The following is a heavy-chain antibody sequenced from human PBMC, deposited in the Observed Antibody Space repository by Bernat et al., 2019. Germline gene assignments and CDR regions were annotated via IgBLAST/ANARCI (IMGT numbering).Heavy chain of an antibody. V-gene: IGHV4-31*03. CDR2: INYSGRT. J-gene: IGHJ4*02. Sequence: QVQLQESGPGLVKPSQTLSLTCTVSGGSISSGDYYWNWIRQHPGKGLEWIGYINYSGRTYYNPSLKSRVSISVDTSKNQFSLKPSSVTAADTAVYYCARVVKSSWHNDYWGQGTLVIVSS. D-gene: IGHD6-13*01. CDR1: GGSISSGDYY. CDR3: ARVVKSSWHNDY.